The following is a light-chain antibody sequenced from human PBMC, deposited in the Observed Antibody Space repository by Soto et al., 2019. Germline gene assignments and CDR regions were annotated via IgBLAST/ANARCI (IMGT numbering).Light chain of an antibody. J-gene: IGLJ2*01. CDR3: QSFNSNNPVV. V-gene: IGLV6-57*04. CDR1: GGSIASNY. Sequence: NFMLTQPHSVSESPGKTVTISCTRSGGSIASNYVQWYQQRPGSAPTTVIYEDNLRPSGVPDRFSGSIDSSSNSASLTISGLQTEDEADYYCQSFNSNNPVVFGGGTKLTVL. CDR2: EDN.